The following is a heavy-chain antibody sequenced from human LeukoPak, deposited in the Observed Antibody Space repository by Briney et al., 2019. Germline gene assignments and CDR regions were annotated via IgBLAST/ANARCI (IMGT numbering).Heavy chain of an antibody. CDR3: ARDRNEWELPYYYYYMDV. Sequence: GGSLRLSCAASGFTFSSYWMSWVRQAPGKGLEWVANIKQDGSEKYYVDSVKGRFTISRDNAKNSLYLQMNSLRAEDTAVYYCARDRNEWELPYYYYYMDVWGKGITVTVSS. CDR1: GFTFSSYW. CDR2: IKQDGSEK. J-gene: IGHJ6*03. D-gene: IGHD1-26*01. V-gene: IGHV3-7*01.